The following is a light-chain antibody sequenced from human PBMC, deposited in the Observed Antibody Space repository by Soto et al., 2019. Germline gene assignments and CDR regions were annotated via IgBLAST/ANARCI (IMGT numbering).Light chain of an antibody. V-gene: IGLV2-14*01. CDR2: EVS. CDR3: SSYTSSSTLV. J-gene: IGLJ1*01. CDR1: SSDVGGYNY. Sequence: QSALTQPASVSGSPGQSITISCTGTSSDVGGYNYVSWYQQHPGKAPKLMIYEVSNRPSGVSNRFSGSKSGNTASLTISGLQVEDEADYYCSSYTSSSTLVFGTGTKVTV.